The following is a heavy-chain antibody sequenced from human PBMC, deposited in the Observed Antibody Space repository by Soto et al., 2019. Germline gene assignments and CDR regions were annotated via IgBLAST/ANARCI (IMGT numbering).Heavy chain of an antibody. CDR2: IWYDGSNK. CDR3: ERGYSYGFNYYYYMDV. J-gene: IGHJ6*03. V-gene: IGHV3-33*01. CDR1: GFTFSSYG. D-gene: IGHD5-18*01. Sequence: QVQLVESGGGVVQPGRSLRLSCAASGFTFSSYGMHWVRQAPGKGLEWVAVIWYDGSNKYYADCVKGRFTISRDNSKNALYLQMNSLRAEATAVYYCERGYSYGFNYYYYMDVWGKGTTVTVSS.